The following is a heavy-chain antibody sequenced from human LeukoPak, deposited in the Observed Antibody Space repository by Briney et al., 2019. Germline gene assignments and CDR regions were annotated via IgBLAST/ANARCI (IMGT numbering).Heavy chain of an antibody. CDR2: INTDGTVT. J-gene: IGHJ4*02. CDR3: ATKQWLAPPPDS. D-gene: IGHD6-19*01. CDR1: GFTSSKYW. Sequence: GGSLRLSCAASGFTSSKYWILGVPHAPGKGRESVSRINTDGTVTTYADSVKGRFTVSRDNADNTMFLQMNSVRDEDTAVYYCATKQWLAPPPDSWGQGTPVTVSS. V-gene: IGHV3-74*01.